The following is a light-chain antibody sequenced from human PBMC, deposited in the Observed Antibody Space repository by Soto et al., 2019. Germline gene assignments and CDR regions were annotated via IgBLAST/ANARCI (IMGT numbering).Light chain of an antibody. Sequence: IEMTQSTSTLSASVGDRFTITCRASQRISSWLAWYQQKPGKAPKLLLYDASSLESAVPNRFSGSGSGTEFTLTISSLQPDDFATSYCQQYNSYPWTFGQGTKVDIK. V-gene: IGKV1-5*01. CDR1: QRISSW. J-gene: IGKJ1*01. CDR2: DAS. CDR3: QQYNSYPWT.